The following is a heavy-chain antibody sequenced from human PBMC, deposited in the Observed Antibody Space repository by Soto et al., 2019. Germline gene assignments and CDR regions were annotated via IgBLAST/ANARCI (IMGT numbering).Heavy chain of an antibody. J-gene: IGHJ4*02. D-gene: IGHD2-2*01. CDR3: ARDPGYCSSTSCYEGNYYFDY. CDR1: GFTFSSYS. V-gene: IGHV3-48*01. CDR2: ISSSSSTI. Sequence: GGSLRLSCAASGFTFSSYSMNWVRQAPGKGLEWVSYISSSSSTIYYADSVKGRFTISRDNAKNSLYLQMNSLRAEDTAVYYCARDPGYCSSTSCYEGNYYFDYWGQGTLVTVSS.